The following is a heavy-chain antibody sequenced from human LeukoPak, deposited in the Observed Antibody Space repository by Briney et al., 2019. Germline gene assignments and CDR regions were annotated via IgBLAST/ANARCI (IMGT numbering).Heavy chain of an antibody. CDR2: IYHSGST. D-gene: IGHD6-13*01. V-gene: IGHV4-4*02. Sequence: SETLSLTCAVSGGSISSSNWWNWVRQPPGKGLEWIGEIYHSGSTNYNPSLKSRVTISVDKSKNQFSLKVTSVTAADTAVYYCARVYYSNSYDYWYFDLWGRGTLVTVSS. CDR3: ARVYYSNSYDYWYFDL. CDR1: GGSISSSNW. J-gene: IGHJ2*01.